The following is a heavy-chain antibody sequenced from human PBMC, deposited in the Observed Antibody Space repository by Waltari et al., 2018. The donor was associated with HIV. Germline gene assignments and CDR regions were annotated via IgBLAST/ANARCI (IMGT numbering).Heavy chain of an antibody. CDR2: INPSGSA. CDR1: GGSHYY. CDR3: ARRLSVIADSRDLYFDS. V-gene: IGHV4-34*02. Sequence: QVPLQRAGARLLEPSETLSVSCVVSGGSHYYWTRIRQTSVKGLEWIGEINPSGSASYNPSLRSPVIISLQTSKNQFSLTLDSVTAADAAIYYCARRLSVIADSRDLYFDSWGQGTMVAVSS. D-gene: IGHD2-15*01. J-gene: IGHJ4*02.